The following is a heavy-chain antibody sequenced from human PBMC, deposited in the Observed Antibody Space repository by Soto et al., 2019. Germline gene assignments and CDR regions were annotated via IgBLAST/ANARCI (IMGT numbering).Heavy chain of an antibody. J-gene: IGHJ3*02. D-gene: IGHD3-22*01. Sequence: GGSLRLSCAASGFTFDDYAMHWVRQAPGKGLEWVSYISSSSSTIYYADSVKGRFTISRDNAKNSLYLQMNSLRDEDTAVYYCGGDSSGYYYPDVFDIWGQGTMVTVSS. CDR2: ISSSSSTI. CDR1: GFTFDDYA. CDR3: GGDSSGYYYPDVFDI. V-gene: IGHV3-48*02.